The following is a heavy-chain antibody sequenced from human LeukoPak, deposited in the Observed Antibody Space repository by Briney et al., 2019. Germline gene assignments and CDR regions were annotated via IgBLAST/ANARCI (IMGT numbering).Heavy chain of an antibody. D-gene: IGHD2-2*01. CDR2: INADGSTT. J-gene: IGHJ4*02. Sequence: GGSLRLSCAASGFSSRSSWMHWVRQAPGQGLVWVSRINADGSTTNYADSVKGRFTISRDNAKNTLYLQMNSLRAEDTAVYYCLVTTAPRGGQGTLVTVSS. CDR1: GFSSRSSW. V-gene: IGHV3-74*01. CDR3: LVTTAPR.